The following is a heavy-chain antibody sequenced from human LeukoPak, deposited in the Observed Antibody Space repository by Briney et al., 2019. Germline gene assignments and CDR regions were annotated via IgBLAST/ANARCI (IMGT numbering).Heavy chain of an antibody. CDR3: ARQNLRDSDAFDI. CDR1: GYTLTSYG. Sequence: ASVKVSCEASGYTLTSYGISWVRQAPGQGLEWMGWISAYNGNTRYAQKLQGRITMTTDTSTSTAYMELRSLRSDDTAVYYCARQNLRDSDAFDIWGQGTMVTVSS. J-gene: IGHJ3*02. V-gene: IGHV1-18*01. D-gene: IGHD2/OR15-2a*01. CDR2: ISAYNGNT.